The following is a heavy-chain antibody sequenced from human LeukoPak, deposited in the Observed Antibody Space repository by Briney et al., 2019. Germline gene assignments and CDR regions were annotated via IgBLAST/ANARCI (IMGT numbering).Heavy chain of an antibody. CDR2: IYYSGST. CDR3: ARGRHDAYGDPFDY. J-gene: IGHJ4*02. Sequence: PSETLSLTCTVSGGSISSGDYYWSWIRQPPGKGLEWIGYIYYSGSTYYNPSLKGRVTISVDTSKNQFSLKLSSVTAADTAVYYCARGRHDAYGDPFDYWGQGTLVTVSS. CDR1: GGSISSGDYY. V-gene: IGHV4-30-4*01. D-gene: IGHD4-17*01.